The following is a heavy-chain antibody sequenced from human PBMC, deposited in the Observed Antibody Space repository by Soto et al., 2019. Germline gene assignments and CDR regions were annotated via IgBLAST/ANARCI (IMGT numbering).Heavy chain of an antibody. V-gene: IGHV4-30-2*01. D-gene: IGHD3-16*01. J-gene: IGHJ4*02. CDR2: IYHSGST. CDR1: GGSISSGGYC. CDR3: ARGPPFH. Sequence: QRQLQESGSGLVKPSQTLSLTCAVSGGSISSGGYCWSWIRQPPGKGLEWIGYIYHSGSTYYNPSLKTRVTISVDTSTNQFSLKLSSVTAADTAVYYCARGPPFHWGQGTLVTVSS.